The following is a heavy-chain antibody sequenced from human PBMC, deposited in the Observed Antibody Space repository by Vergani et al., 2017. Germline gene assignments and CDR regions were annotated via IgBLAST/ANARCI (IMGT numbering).Heavy chain of an antibody. Sequence: EVQLLESGGGLVQPGGSLRLSCAASGFTFRSYAMSWVRQAPGKGLEWVSAISGSGGSTYYADSVKGRFTISRDNSKNTLYLQMNSLRAEDTAVYYCANLHRGRSGWYHFDYWGQGTLVTVSS. CDR3: ANLHRGRSGWYHFDY. V-gene: IGHV3-23*01. CDR2: ISGSGGST. D-gene: IGHD6-19*01. J-gene: IGHJ4*02. CDR1: GFTFRSYA.